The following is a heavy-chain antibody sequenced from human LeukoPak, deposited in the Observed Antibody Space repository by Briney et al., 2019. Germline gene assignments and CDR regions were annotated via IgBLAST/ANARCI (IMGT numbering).Heavy chain of an antibody. Sequence: SETLSLTCTVSGGSISSSSYYWGWIRQPPGKGLEWIGSIYYSGSTYYNPSLKSRVTISVDTSKNQFSLKLSSVTAAVTAVYYCARVLRGGLFDYWGQGTLVTVSS. CDR1: GGSISSSSYY. CDR2: IYYSGST. J-gene: IGHJ4*02. V-gene: IGHV4-39*07. D-gene: IGHD3-16*01. CDR3: ARVLRGGLFDY.